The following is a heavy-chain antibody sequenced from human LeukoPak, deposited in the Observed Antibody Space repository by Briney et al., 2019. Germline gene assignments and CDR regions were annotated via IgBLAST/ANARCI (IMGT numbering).Heavy chain of an antibody. Sequence: ASVKVSCKASGYTFTSYGISWVRQAPGQGLERMGWISAYNGNTNYAQKLQGRVTMTGDTSTSTVYMELSSLRSEDTAVYYCARVRDGYNDAYDIWGQGTMVTVTS. V-gene: IGHV1-18*01. D-gene: IGHD5-24*01. CDR2: ISAYNGNT. J-gene: IGHJ3*02. CDR3: ARVRDGYNDAYDI. CDR1: GYTFTSYG.